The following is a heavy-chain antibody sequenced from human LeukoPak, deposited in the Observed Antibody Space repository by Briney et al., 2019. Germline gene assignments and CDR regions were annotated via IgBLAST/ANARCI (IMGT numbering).Heavy chain of an antibody. CDR1: GFTFSSYS. CDR3: ARGGATAVSDDTFDI. V-gene: IGHV3-21*01. CDR2: ISSSGTYI. J-gene: IGHJ3*02. D-gene: IGHD4-23*01. Sequence: GGSLRLSCAASGFTFSSYSMNWVRQAPGKGLEWVSSISSSGTYIYYADSVKGRFTISRDNAKNSLYLQMNSLRAEDTAVYYCARGGATAVSDDTFDIWGQRTMVTVSS.